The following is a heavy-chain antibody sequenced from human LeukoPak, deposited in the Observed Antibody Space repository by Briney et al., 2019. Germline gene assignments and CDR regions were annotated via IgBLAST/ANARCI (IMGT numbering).Heavy chain of an antibody. V-gene: IGHV3-74*01. CDR1: RVSLSNYW. Sequence: PGGSLRLSCAASRVSLSNYWMHWVRQAPGKGLVWVPRVKSDGSNPSYADSVKGRFTISRDNAENMLYLQMSTLGAEDTAVYYCARDIVSGSGSLDYWGQGTLVTVSS. CDR2: VKSDGSNP. CDR3: ARDIVSGSGSLDY. D-gene: IGHD3-10*01. J-gene: IGHJ4*02.